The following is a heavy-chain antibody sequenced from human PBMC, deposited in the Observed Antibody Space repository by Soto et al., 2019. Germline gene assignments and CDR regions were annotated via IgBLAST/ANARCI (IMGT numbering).Heavy chain of an antibody. CDR1: GGSINSYY. Sequence: SETLCLSCTVSGGSINSYYWSWIRQPPGKGLEWIGYIYCSGSTNYNPSLKSRVTISVDTSKNQFSLKLSSVTAADTAVYYCVRSNYFDYWGQGTLVTVS. CDR2: IYCSGST. V-gene: IGHV4-59*01. CDR3: VRSNYFDY. J-gene: IGHJ4*02.